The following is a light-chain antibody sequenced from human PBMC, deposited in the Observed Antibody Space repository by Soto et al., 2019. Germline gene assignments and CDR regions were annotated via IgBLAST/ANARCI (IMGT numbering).Light chain of an antibody. V-gene: IGLV2-14*03. CDR3: NSYTSSNSLEV. CDR2: DVS. CDR1: SSDIGAYNY. J-gene: IGLJ2*01. Sequence: QSALTQPASVSGSPGQSITISCTGTSSDIGAYNYVSWYQQHPGKAPQLMIYDVSIRPSGVSSRFSGSKSGNMASLTISGLQAEDEADYYCNSYTSSNSLEVFGGGTKLTVL.